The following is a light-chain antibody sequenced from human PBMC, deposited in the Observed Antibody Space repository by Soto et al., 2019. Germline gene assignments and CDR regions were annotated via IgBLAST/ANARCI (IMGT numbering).Light chain of an antibody. CDR1: QSVSSNY. CDR2: GAS. J-gene: IGKJ1*01. V-gene: IGKV3-20*01. Sequence: EIVLTQSPGTLSLSPGEKATLSCRASQSVSSNYLAWYQQKPGQAPRPLIYGASSRAIGIPDRFSGSGSGTDFTLTISRLEPEDFAVYYCQQYGSLPWTFGQGTKVEIK. CDR3: QQYGSLPWT.